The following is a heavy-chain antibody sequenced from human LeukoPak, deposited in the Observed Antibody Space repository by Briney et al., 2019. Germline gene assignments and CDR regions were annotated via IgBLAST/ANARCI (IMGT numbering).Heavy chain of an antibody. V-gene: IGHV3-23*01. CDR1: GFTFSSYA. J-gene: IGHJ4*02. CDR3: AREVGARFDY. CDR2: ASGSGGST. Sequence: SGGSLRLSCAASGFTFSSYAMSWVRQAPGKGLEWVSSASGSGGSTYYADSVKGRFTISRDNSKNTLYLQMNSLRAEDTAVYYCAREVGARFDYWGQGTLVTVSS. D-gene: IGHD1-26*01.